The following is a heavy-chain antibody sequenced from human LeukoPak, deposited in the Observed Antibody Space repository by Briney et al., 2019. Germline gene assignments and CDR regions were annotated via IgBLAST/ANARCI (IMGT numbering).Heavy chain of an antibody. Sequence: PSETLSLTCTVSGGSFSSGSYYWSWIRQPAGKGLEWIGRIYTSGSTNYNPSLKSRATISVDTSKNQFSLKLSSVTAADTAVYYCVRGRYSSGWFKDKNWFDPWGQGIPVTVSS. CDR3: VRGRYSSGWFKDKNWFDP. D-gene: IGHD6-19*01. CDR1: GGSFSSGSYY. V-gene: IGHV4-61*02. CDR2: IYTSGST. J-gene: IGHJ5*02.